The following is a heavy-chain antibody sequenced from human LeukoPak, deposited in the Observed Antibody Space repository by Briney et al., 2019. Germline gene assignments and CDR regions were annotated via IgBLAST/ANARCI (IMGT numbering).Heavy chain of an antibody. Sequence: PSETLSLTCTVSGGSISSYYWSWIRQPPGKGLEWIGCIYYSGSTNYNPSLKSRVTISVNTSKNQFSLKLSSVTAADTAVYYCARRTGYDSSGYYYALGYFDYWGQGTLVTVSS. J-gene: IGHJ4*02. CDR1: GGSISSYY. CDR2: IYYSGST. D-gene: IGHD3-22*01. CDR3: ARRTGYDSSGYYYALGYFDY. V-gene: IGHV4-59*08.